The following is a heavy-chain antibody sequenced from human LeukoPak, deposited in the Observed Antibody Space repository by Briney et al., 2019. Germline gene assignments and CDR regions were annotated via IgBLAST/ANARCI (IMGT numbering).Heavy chain of an antibody. CDR2: ISGSGGST. J-gene: IGHJ1*01. CDR3: AKAGTYYYDSSGYLFQH. V-gene: IGHV3-23*01. D-gene: IGHD3-22*01. Sequence: GGSLRLSCAASGFTFSSYAMSWVRQAPGKGLEWVSAISGSGGSTYYADSVKGRFTISRDNSKNTLYLQTNSLRAEDTAVYYCAKAGTYYYDSSGYLFQHWGQGTLVTVSS. CDR1: GFTFSSYA.